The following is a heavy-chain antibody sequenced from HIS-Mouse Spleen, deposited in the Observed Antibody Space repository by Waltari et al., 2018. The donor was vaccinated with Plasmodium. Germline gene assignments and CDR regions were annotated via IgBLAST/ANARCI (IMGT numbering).Heavy chain of an antibody. CDR3: ASSWYWYFDL. J-gene: IGHJ2*01. V-gene: IGHV3-7*01. Sequence: DVQLVESGGGLVQPGGSLRLTCAALGFTFRSFWMSWLRRASGKWVEWVANIKQDGSEKYYVDTVKGRFTISRDNAKNSLYLQMNSLRAEDTAVYYCASSWYWYFDLWGRGTLVTVSS. CDR2: IKQDGSEK. D-gene: IGHD6-13*01. CDR1: GFTFRSFW.